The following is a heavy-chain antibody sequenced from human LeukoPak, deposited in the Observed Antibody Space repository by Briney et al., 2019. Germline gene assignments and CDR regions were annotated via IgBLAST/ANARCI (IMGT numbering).Heavy chain of an antibody. D-gene: IGHD2-8*02. CDR2: IFPSGGEI. V-gene: IGHV3-23*01. J-gene: IGHJ4*02. Sequence: GGSLRLSCAASGFTFSTFAMIWVRHPPGKGLEWVSSIFPSGGEIHYADSVRGRFTTSRDNSKSTLSLQMNSLRAEDTAIYYCATYRQVLLPFESWGQGTLVTVSS. CDR1: GFTFSTFA. CDR3: ATYRQVLLPFES.